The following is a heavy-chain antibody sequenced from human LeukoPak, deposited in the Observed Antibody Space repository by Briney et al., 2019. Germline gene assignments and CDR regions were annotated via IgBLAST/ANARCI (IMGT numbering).Heavy chain of an antibody. V-gene: IGHV4-59*12. CDR1: GGSISRYY. Sequence: SETLSLTCTVSGGSISRYYWSWIRQPPGKGLEWIGYIYYSGSTNYSPSLKSRVTISLDTSKNQFSLRLSSVTAADTAVYYCARDRPIYYYGSGSWVFDPWGQGTLVTVSS. D-gene: IGHD3-10*01. CDR3: ARDRPIYYYGSGSWVFDP. CDR2: IYYSGST. J-gene: IGHJ5*02.